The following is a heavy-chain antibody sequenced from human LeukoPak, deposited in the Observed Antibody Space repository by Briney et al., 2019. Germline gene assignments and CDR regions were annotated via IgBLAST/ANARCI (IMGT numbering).Heavy chain of an antibody. J-gene: IGHJ6*02. CDR2: IYYSGST. D-gene: IGHD2-15*01. Sequence: SQTLSLTCTVSGGSISSGGYYWSWIRQHPGKGLEWIGYIYYSGSTYYNPSLKSRVTISVDTSKNQFSLKLSSVTAADTAVYYCARALGYCSGGSCYSGHYYYYGMDVWGQGTTVTVSS. CDR1: GGSISSGGYY. V-gene: IGHV4-31*03. CDR3: ARALGYCSGGSCYSGHYYYYGMDV.